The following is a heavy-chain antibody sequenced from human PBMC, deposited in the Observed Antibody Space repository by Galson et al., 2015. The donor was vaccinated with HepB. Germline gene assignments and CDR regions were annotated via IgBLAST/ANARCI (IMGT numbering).Heavy chain of an antibody. D-gene: IGHD2-2*02. CDR3: ARHRRGVVPAAIGY. J-gene: IGHJ4*02. V-gene: IGHV4-39*01. Sequence: ETLSLTCTVSGGSISSSSYYWGWIRQPPGKGLEWIGSIYYSGSTYYNPSLKSRVTISVDTSKNQFSLKLSSVTAADTAVYYCARHRRGVVPAAIGYWGQGTLVTVSS. CDR2: IYYSGST. CDR1: GGSISSSSYY.